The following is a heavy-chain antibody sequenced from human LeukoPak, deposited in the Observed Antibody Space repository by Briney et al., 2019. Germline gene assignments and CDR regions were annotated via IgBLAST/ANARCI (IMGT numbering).Heavy chain of an antibody. D-gene: IGHD3-10*01. CDR1: GGSFSGYY. V-gene: IGHV4-59*01. J-gene: IGHJ4*02. Sequence: SETLSLTCAVYGGSFSGYYWSWIRQPPGKGLEWIGYIYYSGSTNYNPSLKSRVTISVDTSKNQFSLKLSSVTAADTAVYYCARWAMVRGAFDYWGQGTLVTVSS. CDR3: ARWAMVRGAFDY. CDR2: IYYSGST.